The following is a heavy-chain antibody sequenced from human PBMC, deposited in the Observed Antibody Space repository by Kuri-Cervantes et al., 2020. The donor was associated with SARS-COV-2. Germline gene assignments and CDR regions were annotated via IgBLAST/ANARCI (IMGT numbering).Heavy chain of an antibody. CDR2: IKQDGSEK. J-gene: IGHJ4*02. D-gene: IGHD4-17*01. CDR3: AKVYGVGSNIKYFDY. V-gene: IGHV3-7*03. Sequence: GEALKISCAAFGFTFSSYWMSWVRQAPGKGLEWVANIKQDGSEKYYVDSVKGRFTMSRDSSKKSLYLQMDSLTVEDTAFYYCAKVYGVGSNIKYFDYWGQGTVVTVSS. CDR1: GFTFSSYW.